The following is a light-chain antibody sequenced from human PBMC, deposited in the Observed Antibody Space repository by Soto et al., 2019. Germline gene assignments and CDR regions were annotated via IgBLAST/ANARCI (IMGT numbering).Light chain of an antibody. Sequence: DIHLTQSPSFLSASVGDRVTVTCRASQDISTYLAWFQQKPGKAPQLLVYPASTLQGGVPSRFRGRGSGTEFSLTISSLQPEDFATYYCQQLRPYPYTFGQGTKLDIK. CDR3: QQLRPYPYT. CDR2: PAS. V-gene: IGKV1-9*01. CDR1: QDISTY. J-gene: IGKJ2*01.